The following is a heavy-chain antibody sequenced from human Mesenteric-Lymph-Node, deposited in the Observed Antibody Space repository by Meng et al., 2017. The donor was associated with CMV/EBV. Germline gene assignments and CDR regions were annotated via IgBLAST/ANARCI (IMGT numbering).Heavy chain of an antibody. V-gene: IGHV3-49*04. Sequence: GGSLRLSCTASGFTFGDYAMSWVRQAPGKGLEWVSFIRSKVYGGTTEYAASVKGRFTISRDDSKSIAYLQMNSLKTEDTAVYYCTKGIAAANWGQGTTVTVSS. CDR3: TKGIAAAN. D-gene: IGHD6-13*01. CDR2: IRSKVYGGTT. J-gene: IGHJ6*02. CDR1: GFTFGDYA.